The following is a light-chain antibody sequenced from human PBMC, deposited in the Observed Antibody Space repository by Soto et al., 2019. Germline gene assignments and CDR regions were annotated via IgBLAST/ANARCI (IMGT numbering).Light chain of an antibody. CDR1: RDDIGAYDY. CDR2: EVT. CDR3: NSYTNSTAVV. V-gene: IGLV2-14*01. Sequence: TQPGSVCWYPGDVITISCAGTRDDIGAYDYVSWYQQHPGNAPKLLVYEVTNRPSGVSDRFSGSKSGNTASLTISGLQAEEEADYYCNSYTNSTAVVFGGGTKITVL. J-gene: IGLJ2*01.